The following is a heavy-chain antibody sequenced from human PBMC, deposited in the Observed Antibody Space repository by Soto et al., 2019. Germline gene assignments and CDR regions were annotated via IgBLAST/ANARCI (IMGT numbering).Heavy chain of an antibody. Sequence: SETLSLTCTVSGDSIVSSDFYWGWVRQPPGKGLEWIGSIFYLGSSYYNPSLKSRVTMSVDTSKNQFSLRLRSVTAADTALYFRARPSLAFRKKNWFDSWARESWSRPPQ. CDR2: IFYLGSS. CDR3: ARPSLAFRKKNWFDS. J-gene: IGHJ5*01. D-gene: IGHD3-3*02. V-gene: IGHV4-39*01. CDR1: GDSIVSSDFY.